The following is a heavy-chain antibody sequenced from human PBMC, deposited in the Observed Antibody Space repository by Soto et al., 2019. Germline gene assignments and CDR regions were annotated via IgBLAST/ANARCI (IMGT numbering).Heavy chain of an antibody. Sequence: QVQLQESGPGLVKPSETLSLTCTVSGGSISSYYWSWIRQPPGKGLEWIGYIYYSGSTNYNPSLESRVTISVDTSKNQFSLKLSSVTAADTAVYYCARGMDVWGQGTTVTVSS. J-gene: IGHJ6*02. V-gene: IGHV4-59*01. CDR3: ARGMDV. CDR2: IYYSGST. CDR1: GGSISSYY.